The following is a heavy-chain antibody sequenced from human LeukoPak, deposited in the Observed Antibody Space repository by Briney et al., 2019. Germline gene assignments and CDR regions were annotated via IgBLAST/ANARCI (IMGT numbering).Heavy chain of an antibody. Sequence: PSETLSLTCAVYGGSFSGYYWSWIRQPPGKGLEWIGEINHSGSTNYNPSLKSRVTISVDTSKNQFSLKLSSVTAADTAVYYCARKLAGGYCSSTSCHGSGNWFDPWGQGTLVTVSS. CDR1: GGSFSGYY. D-gene: IGHD2-2*01. J-gene: IGHJ5*02. V-gene: IGHV4-34*01. CDR2: INHSGST. CDR3: ARKLAGGYCSSTSCHGSGNWFDP.